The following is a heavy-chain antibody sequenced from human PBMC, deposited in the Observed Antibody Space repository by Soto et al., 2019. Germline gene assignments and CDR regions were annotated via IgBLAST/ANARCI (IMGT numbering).Heavy chain of an antibody. Sequence: ASVKVSCTASGYTFTNFGISWVRQAPGQGLEWMGWISAYNGNTNYAQNFQGRVTMTTDTSTSTAYMELRSLRSDDTAVYYCASRSSGWYFDYWGQGTLVTVSS. J-gene: IGHJ4*02. CDR1: GYTFTNFG. V-gene: IGHV1-18*01. CDR2: ISAYNGNT. D-gene: IGHD6-19*01. CDR3: ASRSSGWYFDY.